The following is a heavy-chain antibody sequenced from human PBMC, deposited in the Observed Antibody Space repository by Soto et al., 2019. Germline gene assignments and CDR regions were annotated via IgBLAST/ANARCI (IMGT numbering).Heavy chain of an antibody. Sequence: GGSLRLSCAASGFTFSSYSMNWVRQAPGKGLEWVSSISSSSSYIYYADSVKGRFTISRDNAKNSLYLQMNSLRAEDTAVYYCARDRRSGSYFRYFDYWGQGTLVTVSS. CDR3: ARDRRSGSYFRYFDY. CDR2: ISSSSSYI. D-gene: IGHD1-26*01. CDR1: GFTFSSYS. V-gene: IGHV3-21*01. J-gene: IGHJ4*02.